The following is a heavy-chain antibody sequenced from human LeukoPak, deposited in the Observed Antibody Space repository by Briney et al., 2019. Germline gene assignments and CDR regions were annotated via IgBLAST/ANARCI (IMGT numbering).Heavy chain of an antibody. Sequence: GGSLRLSCAASGFTFSPHAMHWVRQAPGKGLKWVAVISSDGSDKYYADSVKGQFTISRDNSKNTLYLQMNSLRAEDTAVYYCAKDQGDSSSWYFGAWGQGTLVTVSS. CDR3: AKDQGDSSSWYFGA. CDR1: GFTFSPHA. CDR2: ISSDGSDK. V-gene: IGHV3-30-3*01. D-gene: IGHD6-13*01. J-gene: IGHJ4*02.